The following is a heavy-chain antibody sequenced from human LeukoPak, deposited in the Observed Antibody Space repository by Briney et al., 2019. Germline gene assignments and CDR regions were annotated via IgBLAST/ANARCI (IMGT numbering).Heavy chain of an antibody. CDR2: INPSGGST. J-gene: IGHJ5*02. D-gene: IGHD3-22*01. Sequence: ASVKVSCKASGYTFTSYYMHWVRQAPGQGLEWMGIINPSGGSTSYAQKFQGRVTMTRDMSTSTVYMELSSLRSEDTAVYYCARPDSSGYYYYGFDPWGQGTLVTVSS. CDR3: ARPDSSGYYYYGFDP. CDR1: GYTFTSYY. V-gene: IGHV1-46*01.